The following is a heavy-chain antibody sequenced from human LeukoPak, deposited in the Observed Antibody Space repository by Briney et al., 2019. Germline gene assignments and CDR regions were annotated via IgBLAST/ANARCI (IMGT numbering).Heavy chain of an antibody. J-gene: IGHJ4*02. D-gene: IGHD5-18*01. CDR1: GGTFSSYA. CDR3: ARHEYTHGYSYGHAVDY. CDR2: INPNSGGT. Sequence: ASVKVSCKASGGTFSSYAISWVRQAPGQGLEWMGWINPNSGGTNYAQKFQGRVTMTRDTSISTAYMELSRLTSDDTAVYYCARHEYTHGYSYGHAVDYWGQGTLVTVSS. V-gene: IGHV1-2*02.